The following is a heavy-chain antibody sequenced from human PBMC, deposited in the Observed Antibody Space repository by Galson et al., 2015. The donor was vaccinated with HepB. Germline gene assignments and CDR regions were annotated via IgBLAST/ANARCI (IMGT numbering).Heavy chain of an antibody. CDR2: ISAYNGNT. J-gene: IGHJ5*02. CDR1: GYTFTSYG. CDR3: ARDREIVGAKVLPGLGYNWFDP. D-gene: IGHD1-26*01. Sequence: SVKVSCKASGYTFTSYGISWVRQAPGQGLEWMGWISAYNGNTNYAQKLQGRVTMTTDTSTSAAYMELRSLRSDDTAVYYCARDREIVGAKVLPGLGYNWFDPWGQGTLVTVSS. V-gene: IGHV1-18*01.